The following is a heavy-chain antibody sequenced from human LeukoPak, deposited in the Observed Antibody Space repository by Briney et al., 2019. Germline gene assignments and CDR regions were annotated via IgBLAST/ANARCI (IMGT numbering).Heavy chain of an antibody. Sequence: SETPSLTCTVSGGSISSYYWSWIRQPAGKGLEWIGRIYTSGSTNYNPSLKSRVTISVDKSKNQFSLKLSSVTAADTAVYYCARVGGYSYGLDAFDIWGQGTMVTVSS. CDR2: IYTSGST. V-gene: IGHV4-4*07. D-gene: IGHD5-18*01. CDR3: ARVGGYSYGLDAFDI. J-gene: IGHJ3*02. CDR1: GGSISSYY.